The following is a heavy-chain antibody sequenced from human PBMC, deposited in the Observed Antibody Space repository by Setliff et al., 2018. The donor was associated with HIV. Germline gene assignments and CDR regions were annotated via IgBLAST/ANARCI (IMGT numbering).Heavy chain of an antibody. Sequence: SETLSLTCAVYGGSFSGCYWSWIRQPPGKGLEWIGEINHSGSTNYNPSLKSRATISLDTSKNQFSLMLTSVTAADTAVYYCARHGGSYAFAEYLQHWGQGTLVTVSS. J-gene: IGHJ1*01. CDR1: GGSFSGCY. CDR3: ARHGGSYAFAEYLQH. CDR2: INHSGST. V-gene: IGHV4-34*01. D-gene: IGHD1-26*01.